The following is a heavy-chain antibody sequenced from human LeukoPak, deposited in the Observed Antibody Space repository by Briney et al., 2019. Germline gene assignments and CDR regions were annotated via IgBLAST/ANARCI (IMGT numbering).Heavy chain of an antibody. J-gene: IGHJ6*02. Sequence: PGGSLRLSCAASGLTFSSYAMSWVRQAPGKGLEWVSTISGSGGSIWYADSVKGRFTISRDNSNNTLYLQMNSLRAEDTAVYYCAREASATGGPYYYYGMDVWGQGTTVTVSS. CDR3: AREASATGGPYYYYGMDV. V-gene: IGHV3-23*01. CDR1: GLTFSSYA. D-gene: IGHD7-27*01. CDR2: ISGSGGSI.